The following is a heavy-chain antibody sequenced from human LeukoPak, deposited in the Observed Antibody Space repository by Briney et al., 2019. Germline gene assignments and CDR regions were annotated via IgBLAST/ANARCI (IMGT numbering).Heavy chain of an antibody. V-gene: IGHV5-51*01. D-gene: IGHD3-10*01. Sequence: PGESPKTSCNGSGYTFTNYWIGWGRPIPNEGLEVMAINYPGRDSDMRYSPCLQAQVTISVDKSINTAYLQWSSLKASDTAMYYCARNHYYGAGTYYNVFDAFDIWGQGTMVTVSS. CDR1: GYTFTNYW. J-gene: IGHJ3*02. CDR2: NYPGRDSDM. CDR3: ARNHYYGAGTYYNVFDAFDI.